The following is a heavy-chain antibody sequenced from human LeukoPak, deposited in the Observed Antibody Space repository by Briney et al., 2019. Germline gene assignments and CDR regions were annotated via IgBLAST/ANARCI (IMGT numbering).Heavy chain of an antibody. CDR1: GFTFSSYE. CDR3: AREPPPYYYDSSGYYPMSS. V-gene: IGHV3-48*03. Sequence: GGSLRLSCAASGFTFSSYEMNWVRQAPGKGLEWVSYISSSGSTIYYADSVKGRFTISRDSAKNSLYLQMNSLRAEDTAVYYCAREPPPYYYDSSGYYPMSSWGQGTLVTVSS. D-gene: IGHD3-22*01. CDR2: ISSSGSTI. J-gene: IGHJ5*02.